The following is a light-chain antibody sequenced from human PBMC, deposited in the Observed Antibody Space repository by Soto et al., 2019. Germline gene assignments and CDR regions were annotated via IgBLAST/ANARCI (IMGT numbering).Light chain of an antibody. V-gene: IGKV1-5*01. CDR1: QSISSW. CDR2: DAY. CDR3: QQHNTYSSLT. J-gene: IGKJ4*01. Sequence: DIQMTQSPSPLSSSFGDSVTITCRASQSISSWLAWYQQKLGRAPRLLIYDAYSLESGVPSRFRGSGYGTEFTLTISSLQPDDFATYYCQQHNTYSSLTFGGGTKVDIK.